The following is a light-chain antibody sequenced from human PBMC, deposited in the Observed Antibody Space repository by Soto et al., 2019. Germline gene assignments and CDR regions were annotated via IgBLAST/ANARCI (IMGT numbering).Light chain of an antibody. CDR1: SSDVGGYNY. CDR2: KVS. CDR3: SSYAASNNVI. Sequence: QSALTQPPSASGSPGQSVTISCTGTSSDVGGYNYVSWYQQHPGKAPRVVIYKVSERPSGVPDRFSGSKSDNTASLTVSGLQAEDEADYYCSSYAASNNVIFGGGTKLTVL. J-gene: IGLJ2*01. V-gene: IGLV2-8*01.